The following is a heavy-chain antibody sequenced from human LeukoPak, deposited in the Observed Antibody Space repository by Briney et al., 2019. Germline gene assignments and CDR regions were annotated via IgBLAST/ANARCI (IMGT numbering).Heavy chain of an antibody. CDR1: GGSISSSSYY. V-gene: IGHV4-39*07. D-gene: IGHD5-18*01. J-gene: IGHJ4*02. CDR2: IYYSGST. CDR3: ASGYSYGYFDY. Sequence: SETLSLTCTVPGGSISSSSYYWGWIRQPPGKGLEWIGSIYYSGSTYYNPSLKSRVTISVDTSKNQFSLKLSSVTAADTAVYYCASGYSYGYFDYWGQGTLVTVSS.